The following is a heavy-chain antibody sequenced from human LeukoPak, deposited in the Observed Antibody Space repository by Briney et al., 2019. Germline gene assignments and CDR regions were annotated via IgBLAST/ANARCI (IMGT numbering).Heavy chain of an antibody. D-gene: IGHD3-22*01. V-gene: IGHV4-59*01. CDR1: GDSISSYY. CDR3: ARGYSSPYYYDSSGYLAFDI. J-gene: IGHJ3*02. Sequence: SETLSLTCTVSGDSISSYYWSWIRQPPGKGLEGGGYIYYSGSTNYNPSLKSRVTISVDPSTNQFSLKLSSVTAADTAVYYCARGYSSPYYYDSSGYLAFDIWGQGTMVTVSS. CDR2: IYYSGST.